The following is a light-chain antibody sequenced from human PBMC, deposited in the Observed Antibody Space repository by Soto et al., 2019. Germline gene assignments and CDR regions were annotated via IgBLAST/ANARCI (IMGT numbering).Light chain of an antibody. CDR3: QQYSSPPRT. CDR1: QSVSSSY. V-gene: IGKV3-20*01. CDR2: VAS. Sequence: EIVLTQSPGTLSLSPGERATLSCRASQSVSSSYLAWYQQKPGQASRLLIYVASSRATGIPDRFSGSGSGTDFTLTISRLEPEDFAVYYCQQYSSPPRTFGQGTKVEIK. J-gene: IGKJ1*01.